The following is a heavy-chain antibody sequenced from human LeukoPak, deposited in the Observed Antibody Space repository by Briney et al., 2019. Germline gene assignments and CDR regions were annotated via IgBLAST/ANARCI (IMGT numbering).Heavy chain of an antibody. V-gene: IGHV3-21*01. CDR3: AREVWNDLYYFDY. J-gene: IGHJ4*02. Sequence: GGSLRLSCAAPGFTLNGYWMHWVRQAPGKGLVWVSSISSSSSYIYYADSVKGRFTISRDNAKNSLYLQMNSLRAEDTAVYYCAREVWNDLYYFDYWGQGTLVTVSS. CDR1: GFTLNGYW. CDR2: ISSSSSYI. D-gene: IGHD1-1*01.